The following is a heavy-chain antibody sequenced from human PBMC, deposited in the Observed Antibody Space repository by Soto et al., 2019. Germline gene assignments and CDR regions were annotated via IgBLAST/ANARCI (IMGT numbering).Heavy chain of an antibody. CDR3: ARSTNDYGDRH. V-gene: IGHV1-8*01. D-gene: IGHD4-17*01. CDR1: GYTFTSYD. J-gene: IGHJ4*02. Sequence: QVQLVQSGGAVKKPGASVKVSCKAYGYTFTSYDIHWVRQATGQGLEWMGWMNPNSGNTGYAQKFQGRVTMTRNTSISTAYMELSSLRSEDTAVYYCARSTNDYGDRHWGQGTLVTVSS. CDR2: MNPNSGNT.